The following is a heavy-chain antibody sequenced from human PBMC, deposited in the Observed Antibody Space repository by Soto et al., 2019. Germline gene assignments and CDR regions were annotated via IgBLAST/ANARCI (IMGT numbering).Heavy chain of an antibody. Sequence: GGSLRLSCAASGFTFSSSWMSWVRQAPGKGLEWVANIKQDGSAKYYVDSVKGRFTSSRDNAKNSLYLQMNSLRAEDTAVYYCAREQGQDCGGDCYSAFDIWGQGTMVTVSS. J-gene: IGHJ3*02. D-gene: IGHD2-21*02. CDR3: AREQGQDCGGDCYSAFDI. CDR1: GFTFSSSW. CDR2: IKQDGSAK. V-gene: IGHV3-7*03.